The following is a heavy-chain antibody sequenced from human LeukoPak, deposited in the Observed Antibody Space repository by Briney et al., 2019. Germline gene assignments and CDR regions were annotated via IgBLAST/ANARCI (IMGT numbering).Heavy chain of an antibody. J-gene: IGHJ4*02. D-gene: IGHD5-18*01. CDR2: INHSGST. Sequence: SETLSLTCTVSGGSISSSNYYWGWIRQPPGKGLEWIGEINHSGSTNYNPSLKSRVTISVDTSKNQFSLKLSSVTAADTAVYYCARDVDTAPDYWGQGTLVTVSS. V-gene: IGHV4-39*07. CDR3: ARDVDTAPDY. CDR1: GGSISSSNYY.